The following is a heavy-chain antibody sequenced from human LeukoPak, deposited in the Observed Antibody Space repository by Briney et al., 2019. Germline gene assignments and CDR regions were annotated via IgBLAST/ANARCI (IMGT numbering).Heavy chain of an antibody. J-gene: IGHJ4*02. CDR1: GFTVSSTY. D-gene: IGHD3-3*01. CDR3: ARDLLEWYFDY. CDR2: IYSGGST. V-gene: IGHV3-66*01. Sequence: GGSLRLSCAASGFTVSSTYMSWVRQTPGKGLEWVSVIYSGGSTYYADSVKGRFTISRDNSKNTLYLQMNSLIAEDTAVYYCARDLLEWYFDYWGQGTLVTVSS.